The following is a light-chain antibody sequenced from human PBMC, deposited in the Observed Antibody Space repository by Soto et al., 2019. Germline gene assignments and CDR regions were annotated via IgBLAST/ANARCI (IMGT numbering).Light chain of an antibody. Sequence: QSVLTQPRSVSGSPGQSVTISCTGTSSDVGSYNYVSWYQHHPGKAPRLLLYDVSERPSGVPDRFSGSKSGNTASLTISGLQAEDEADYCCCSYAGIYTLYVFGTGTKVTVL. V-gene: IGLV2-11*01. J-gene: IGLJ1*01. CDR1: SSDVGSYNY. CDR3: CSYAGIYTLYV. CDR2: DVS.